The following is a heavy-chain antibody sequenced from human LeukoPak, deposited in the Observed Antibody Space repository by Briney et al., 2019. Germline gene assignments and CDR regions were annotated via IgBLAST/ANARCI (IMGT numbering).Heavy chain of an antibody. CDR1: GGSISSYY. D-gene: IGHD5-18*01. Sequence: SETLFVTCTVSGGSISSYYWSWIRQPPGKGLEWIGYIYYSGSTNYNPSLKSRVTISVDTSKNQFSLKLSSVTAADTAVYYCARATTGYSYGFQHWGQGTLVTVSS. CDR3: ARATTGYSYGFQH. J-gene: IGHJ1*01. CDR2: IYYSGST. V-gene: IGHV4-59*01.